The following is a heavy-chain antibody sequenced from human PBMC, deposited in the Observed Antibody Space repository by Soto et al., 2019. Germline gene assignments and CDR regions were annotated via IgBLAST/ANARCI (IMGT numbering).Heavy chain of an antibody. CDR3: ASSYYDYVWGSYRHPPVFDY. CDR1: GGTFSSYA. Sequence: QVQLVQSGAEVKKPGSSVKVSCKASGGTFSSYAISWVRQAPGQGLEWMGGIIPIFGTANYAQKFQGRVTITADESTSTAYMELSSLRSEDTAVYYCASSYYDYVWGSYRHPPVFDYWGQGTLVTVSS. CDR2: IIPIFGTA. J-gene: IGHJ4*02. V-gene: IGHV1-69*12. D-gene: IGHD3-16*02.